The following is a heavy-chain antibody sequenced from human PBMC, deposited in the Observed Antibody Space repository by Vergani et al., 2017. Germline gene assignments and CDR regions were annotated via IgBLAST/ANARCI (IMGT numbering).Heavy chain of an antibody. CDR1: GFTLSSHA. CDR3: ARSAYSSGSQYNYFEP. Sequence: QVQLEESGGGVVQPGRSLRLSCAGSGFTLSSHAMHWVRQAPGKGLEWVAFIWYDGSKEYYADSVKGRFTISRDNSKNTLYLQMNNLRAADTAVYYCARSAYSSGSQYNYFEPWGQGTLVTVTS. CDR2: IWYDGSKE. D-gene: IGHD6-19*01. V-gene: IGHV3-33*01. J-gene: IGHJ5*02.